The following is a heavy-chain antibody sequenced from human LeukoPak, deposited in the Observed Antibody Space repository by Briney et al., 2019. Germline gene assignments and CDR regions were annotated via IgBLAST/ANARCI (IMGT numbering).Heavy chain of an antibody. CDR2: ITYDGYYK. J-gene: IGHJ4*02. CDR3: ARDLSPVVRASPMGY. V-gene: IGHV3-30*03. Sequence: GGSLRLSCAASGFTFSSYGMHWVRQAPGKGLEWVALITYDGYYKYYSDSVKGRFTISSDTSKNTLSLQMNSLGAEDTAVYYCARDLSPVVRASPMGYWGQGTLVTVSS. CDR1: GFTFSSYG. D-gene: IGHD3-10*01.